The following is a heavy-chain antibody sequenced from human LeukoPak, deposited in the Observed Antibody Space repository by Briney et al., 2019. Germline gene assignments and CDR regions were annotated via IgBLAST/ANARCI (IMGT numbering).Heavy chain of an antibody. Sequence: PSETLSLTCTVSGGSISSSSYNWGWIRQPPGKGLEWIGSIYYSGSTYYNPSLKSRVTISVDTSKNQFSLKLSFVTAADTAVYYCARPSTKYSSSSGYFQHWGQGTLVTVSS. CDR2: IYYSGST. CDR1: GGSISSSSYN. J-gene: IGHJ1*01. CDR3: ARPSTKYSSSSGYFQH. V-gene: IGHV4-39*01. D-gene: IGHD6-6*01.